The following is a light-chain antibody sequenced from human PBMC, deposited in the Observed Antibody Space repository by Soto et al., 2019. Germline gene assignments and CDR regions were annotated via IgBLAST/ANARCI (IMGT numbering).Light chain of an antibody. CDR1: SGDVGGYNF. V-gene: IGLV2-11*01. Sequence: QSALTHPRSVSGSPVQSVTISCTGTSGDVGGYNFVSWYQQHPGKVPTLVIFDVSHRPSGVPDRFSGSKSGNTASLTSSGLEAEDEADYYCCSYGGSYTWVFGGGTKVTVL. CDR2: DVS. J-gene: IGLJ2*01. CDR3: CSYGGSYTWV.